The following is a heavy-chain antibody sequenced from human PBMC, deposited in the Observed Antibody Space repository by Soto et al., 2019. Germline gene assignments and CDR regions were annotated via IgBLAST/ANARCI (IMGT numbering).Heavy chain of an antibody. Sequence: GGSLRLSCAASGFTFSSYAMSWVRQAPGKGLEWVSAISGSGGSTYYADSVKGRFTISRDNSKNTLYLQMNSLRAEDTAVYYCAKYYDFWSGYYYFDYWGQGTLVTVSS. D-gene: IGHD3-3*01. CDR3: AKYYDFWSGYYYFDY. V-gene: IGHV3-23*01. J-gene: IGHJ4*02. CDR1: GFTFSSYA. CDR2: ISGSGGST.